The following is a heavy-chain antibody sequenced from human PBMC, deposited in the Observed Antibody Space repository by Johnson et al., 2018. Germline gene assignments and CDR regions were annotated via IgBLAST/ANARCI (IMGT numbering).Heavy chain of an antibody. V-gene: IGHV4-59*01. CDR3: ARGAGREGFNPGF. CDR2: IHYTGDT. CDR1: DGSIRGSY. Sequence: QVQLQESGPRLVEATVTLSLTCAVSDGSIRGSYWSWSRQPPGKGLEWIGYIHYTGDTNSNPSLNSRVTILLDTSKNQFSLKLTSLTAAAPAVYYCARGAGREGFNPGFWGQGILVTVSS. J-gene: IGHJ4*02. D-gene: IGHD5-24*01.